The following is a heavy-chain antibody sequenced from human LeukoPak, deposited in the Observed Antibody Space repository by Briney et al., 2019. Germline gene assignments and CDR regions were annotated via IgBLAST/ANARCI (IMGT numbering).Heavy chain of an antibody. CDR3: ARVRQLWLRYGMDV. CDR1: GGSFSGYY. J-gene: IGHJ6*02. CDR2: INHSGST. V-gene: IGHV4-34*01. D-gene: IGHD5-18*01. Sequence: SETLSLTCAVYGGSFSGYYWSWIRQPPGKGLEPVGEINHSGSTNYNPSLKSRVTISVDTPKNQFSLKLSSVTAADTAVYYCARVRQLWLRYGMDVWGQGTTVTVSS.